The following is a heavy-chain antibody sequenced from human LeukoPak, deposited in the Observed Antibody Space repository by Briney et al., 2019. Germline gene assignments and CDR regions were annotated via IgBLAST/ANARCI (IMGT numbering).Heavy chain of an antibody. Sequence: GGSLRLSCAASGFTFSTYSMNWVRQAPGKGLGWVSVITGSGTSTYYADSVKGRFTISRDNAKNSLYLQMNSLRAEDTAVYYCARDGQTDTYYDFWSGRQGDIWGQGTMVTVSS. J-gene: IGHJ3*02. V-gene: IGHV3-21*01. CDR3: ARDGQTDTYYDFWSGRQGDI. CDR1: GFTFSTYS. CDR2: ITGSGTST. D-gene: IGHD3-3*01.